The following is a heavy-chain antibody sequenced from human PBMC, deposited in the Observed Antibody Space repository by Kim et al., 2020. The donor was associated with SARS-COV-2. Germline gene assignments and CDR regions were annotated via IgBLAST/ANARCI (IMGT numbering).Heavy chain of an antibody. J-gene: IGHJ4*02. CDR1: GGTFSSYA. Sequence: SVKVSCKASGGTFSSYAISWMRQAPGQGLEWMGGIIPIFGTANYAQKFQGRVTITADESTSTAYMELSSLRSEDTAVYYCARGKDIVVVVAATPLDYWGQGTLVTVSS. V-gene: IGHV1-69*13. CDR3: ARGKDIVVVVAATPLDY. D-gene: IGHD2-15*01. CDR2: IIPIFGTA.